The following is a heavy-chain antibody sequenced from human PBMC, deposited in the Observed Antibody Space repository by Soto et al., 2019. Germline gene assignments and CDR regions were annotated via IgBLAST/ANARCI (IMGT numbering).Heavy chain of an antibody. Sequence: LRLSCAASGFTFSTYAMSWVRQAPGKGLEWVSALSGSDYSTYYADSVKGRFTISRDNSKNTLYLQMNSLRAEDTAVYFCARDLRLWYLDYWGQGTLVPVS. J-gene: IGHJ4*02. CDR1: GFTFSTYA. CDR3: ARDLRLWYLDY. V-gene: IGHV3-23*01. CDR2: LSGSDYST. D-gene: IGHD2-21*01.